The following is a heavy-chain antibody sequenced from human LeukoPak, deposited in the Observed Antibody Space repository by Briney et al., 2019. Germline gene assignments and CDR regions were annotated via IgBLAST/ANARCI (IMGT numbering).Heavy chain of an antibody. D-gene: IGHD3-22*01. CDR1: RFTFSSYG. J-gene: IGHJ4*02. Sequence: GGSLRLSCAASRFTFSSYGMHWVRQTPGKGLEWVAFIRYDGSYQQYVDSVKGRFTVSRDNSKDTVYLQMNSLRTDDTAVYYCAKNRDSSDYPRDFDYWGQGTLVTVSS. CDR2: IRYDGSYQ. V-gene: IGHV3-30*02. CDR3: AKNRDSSDYPRDFDY.